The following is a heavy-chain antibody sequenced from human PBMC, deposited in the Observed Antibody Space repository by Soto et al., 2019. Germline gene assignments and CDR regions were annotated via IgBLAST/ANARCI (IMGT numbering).Heavy chain of an antibody. J-gene: IGHJ4*02. V-gene: IGHV1-8*01. CDR1: GYTFTSYD. D-gene: IGHD6-19*01. Sequence: ASVKVSCKASGYTFTSYDINWVRQATGQGLEWMGWMNPNSGNTGYAQKFQGRVTMTRNTSISTAYMELSSLRSEDTAVYYCARLLLSQWLVIDYWGQGTLVTVSS. CDR2: MNPNSGNT. CDR3: ARLLLSQWLVIDY.